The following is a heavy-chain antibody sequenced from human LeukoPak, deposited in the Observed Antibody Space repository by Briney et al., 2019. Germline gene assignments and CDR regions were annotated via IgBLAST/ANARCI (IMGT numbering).Heavy chain of an antibody. Sequence: GGSLRLSCAASGFTVSSYYMTWVRQAPGKGLEWVSVMYSGGSTYYADSVKGRVAISRDNSQNTVFLQMNSVRVEDTAVYYCARSYSDHLFGMDVWGQGTAVTVSS. D-gene: IGHD4-11*01. CDR3: ARSYSDHLFGMDV. J-gene: IGHJ6*02. CDR2: MYSGGST. CDR1: GFTVSSYY. V-gene: IGHV3-66*01.